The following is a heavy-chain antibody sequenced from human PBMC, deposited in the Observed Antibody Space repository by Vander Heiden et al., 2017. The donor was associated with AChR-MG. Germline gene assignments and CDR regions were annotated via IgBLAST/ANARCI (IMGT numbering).Heavy chain of an antibody. CDR2: ISSSGPDT. CDR3: SKKNPRVAPFDY. V-gene: IGHV3-23*01. D-gene: IGHD3-3*01. CDR1: GLSFSSYA. J-gene: IGHJ4*02. Sequence: EVQLLESGRGLVQPGGSLSLSCAASGLSFSSYAMGWVRQAPGKGLEWVSGISSSGPDTPYAYAVKGRFTISRDNSKNTLYLQLKRLRAEDTAVCYCSKKNPRVAPFDYWGQGTLVTVSS.